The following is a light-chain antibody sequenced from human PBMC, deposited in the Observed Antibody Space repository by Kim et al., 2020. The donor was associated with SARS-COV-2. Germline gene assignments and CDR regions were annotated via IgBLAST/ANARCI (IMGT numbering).Light chain of an antibody. Sequence: PGQSTTLYGPGTGSDVGGYNYVSWYQQHPGKAPKLMIYDVSNRPSGVSNRFSGSKSGNTASLTISGLQAEDEADYYCSSYTSSSTVFGTGTKVTVL. CDR1: GSDVGGYNY. CDR2: DVS. CDR3: SSYTSSSTV. V-gene: IGLV2-14*03. J-gene: IGLJ1*01.